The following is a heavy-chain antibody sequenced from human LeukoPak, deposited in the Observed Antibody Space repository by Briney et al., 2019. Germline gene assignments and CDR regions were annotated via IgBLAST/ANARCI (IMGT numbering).Heavy chain of an antibody. Sequence: PGGSLRLSCAASGFSFSSYAMNWVRQAPGKGLEWVSSISSSSSYIYYADSVKGRFTISRDNAKNSLYLQMNSLRAEDTAVYYCARITYYYGSGSSSDAFDIWGQGTMVTVSS. D-gene: IGHD3-10*01. CDR2: ISSSSSYI. V-gene: IGHV3-21*01. CDR3: ARITYYYGSGSSSDAFDI. J-gene: IGHJ3*02. CDR1: GFSFSSYA.